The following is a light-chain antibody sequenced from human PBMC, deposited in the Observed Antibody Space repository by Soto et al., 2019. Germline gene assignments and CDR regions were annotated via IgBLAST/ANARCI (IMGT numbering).Light chain of an antibody. J-gene: IGKJ1*01. CDR3: QQYNDWPLT. Sequence: EIVVTQSPCTLSLSQGERATLSCRASQSVSSNLAWYQQKPGQAPSLLIYGAFTRATGIPARFSGTGSGTEFTLTISSLQSEDFALYYCQQYNDWPLTFGQGTKVDIK. V-gene: IGKV3-15*01. CDR1: QSVSSN. CDR2: GAF.